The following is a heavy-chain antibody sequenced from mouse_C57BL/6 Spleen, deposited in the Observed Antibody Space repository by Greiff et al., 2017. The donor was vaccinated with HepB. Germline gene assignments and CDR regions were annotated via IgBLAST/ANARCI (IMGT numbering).Heavy chain of an antibody. CDR2: INYDGSST. Sequence: EVKLMESEGGLVQPGSSMKLSCTASGFTFSDYYMAWVRQVPEKGLEWVANINYDGSSTYYLDSLKSRFIISRDNAKNILYLQMSSLKSEDTATYYCASYSNYYFDYWGQGTTLTVSS. J-gene: IGHJ2*01. CDR3: ASYSNYYFDY. CDR1: GFTFSDYY. D-gene: IGHD2-5*01. V-gene: IGHV5-16*01.